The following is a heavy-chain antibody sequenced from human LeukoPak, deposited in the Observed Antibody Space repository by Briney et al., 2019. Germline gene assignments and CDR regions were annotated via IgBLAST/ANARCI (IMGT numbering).Heavy chain of an antibody. Sequence: SETLSLTCTVSGGSFNTYYWSWIRQPPGKALEWIGFITDSGNTYYNPSLQSRLAISVDTSKTHFFLKLRSVAAADTAIYYCARHGSDWAFDFWGQGTLVTVSS. J-gene: IGHJ4*02. CDR2: ITDSGNT. V-gene: IGHV4-59*08. D-gene: IGHD6-19*01. CDR1: GGSFNTYY. CDR3: ARHGSDWAFDF.